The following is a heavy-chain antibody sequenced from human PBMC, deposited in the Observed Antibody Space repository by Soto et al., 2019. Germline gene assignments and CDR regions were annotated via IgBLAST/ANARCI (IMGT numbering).Heavy chain of an antibody. CDR3: AKDPALARFLEWLSYFDY. CDR2: ISYDGSNK. Sequence: SLRLSCAASGFTFSSYGMHWVCQAPGKGLEWVAVISYDGSNKYYADSVKGRFTISRDNSKNTLYLQMNSLRAEDTAVYYCAKDPALARFLEWLSYFDYWGQGTLVTVSS. V-gene: IGHV3-30*18. CDR1: GFTFSSYG. D-gene: IGHD3-3*01. J-gene: IGHJ4*02.